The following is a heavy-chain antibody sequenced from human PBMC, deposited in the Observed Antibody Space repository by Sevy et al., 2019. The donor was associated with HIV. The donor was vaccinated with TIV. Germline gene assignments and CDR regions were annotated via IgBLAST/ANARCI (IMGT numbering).Heavy chain of an antibody. CDR1: GFTFSIAW. J-gene: IGHJ4*02. CDR2: IKSKADGGTT. Sequence: GGSLRLSCAASGFTFSIAWMSWVRQAPGKGLEWVGRIKSKADGGTTDYTAPVKGRFTISRDDSKNTLYLHINTLKTEDTAVYYCTTLGAADLRVLSLHWGQGTLVTVSS. CDR3: TTLGAADLRVLSLH. V-gene: IGHV3-15*01. D-gene: IGHD6-13*01.